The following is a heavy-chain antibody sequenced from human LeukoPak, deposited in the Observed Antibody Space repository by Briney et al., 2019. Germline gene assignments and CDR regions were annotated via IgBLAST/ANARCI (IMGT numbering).Heavy chain of an antibody. J-gene: IGHJ6*02. V-gene: IGHV4-59*08. D-gene: IGHD2/OR15-2a*01. CDR1: GGSISSYY. CDR3: ARRLSGIPYSIDV. Sequence: SETLSLTCTVSGGSISSYYWSWIRQSPGTGLEWIGYIYYSGSTNYNPSLKSRVTISVDTSKNQFSLKLSSVTAADTAVYYCARRLSGIPYSIDVWGQGTTVTVSS. CDR2: IYYSGST.